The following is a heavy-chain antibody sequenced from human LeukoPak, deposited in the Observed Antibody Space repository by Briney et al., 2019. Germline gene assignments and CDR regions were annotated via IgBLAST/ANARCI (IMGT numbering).Heavy chain of an antibody. CDR3: AKGSRDSRPYYFDF. Sequence: PGGSLRLSCAASEFAFNNYAMSWVRQAPGKGLEWVSAITGSGGDTYHADSVKGRFTISRDNSKNTLCLQMNSLRAEDMAVYYCAKGSRDSRPYYFDFWGQGTLVTVSS. CDR1: EFAFNNYA. V-gene: IGHV3-23*01. J-gene: IGHJ4*02. D-gene: IGHD3-10*01. CDR2: ITGSGGDT.